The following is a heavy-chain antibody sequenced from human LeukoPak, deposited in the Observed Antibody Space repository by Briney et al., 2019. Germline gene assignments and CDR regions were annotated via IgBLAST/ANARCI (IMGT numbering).Heavy chain of an antibody. Sequence: PGGSLRLSCAASGFTFSDYYVNWIRQAPGKGLEWVSYISSSSSYTNYADSVKGRFTISRDNAKNSLYLQMNSLRGEDTAVYYCARRMNNYYGMDVWGQGTTVTVSS. CDR2: ISSSSSYT. D-gene: IGHD2-8*01. CDR3: ARRMNNYYGMDV. CDR1: GFTFSDYY. V-gene: IGHV3-11*03. J-gene: IGHJ6*02.